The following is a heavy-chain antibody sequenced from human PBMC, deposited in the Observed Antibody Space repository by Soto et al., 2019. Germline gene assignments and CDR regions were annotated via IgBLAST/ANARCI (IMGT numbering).Heavy chain of an antibody. D-gene: IGHD3-16*01. J-gene: IGHJ5*02. Sequence: QVQLVQSGAEVKKPGSSVKVSCKASGGTFSSYAISWVRQAPGQGLEWMGGIIPIFGTANYAQKFQGRVTITADESTRTPERGRRGWRWEEGGVNSGGSLIPWVGGVRGGSAPGAQGPLSPVPS. V-gene: IGHV1-69*01. CDR1: GGTFSSYA. CDR3: GSLIPWVGGVRGGSAP. CDR2: IIPIFGTA.